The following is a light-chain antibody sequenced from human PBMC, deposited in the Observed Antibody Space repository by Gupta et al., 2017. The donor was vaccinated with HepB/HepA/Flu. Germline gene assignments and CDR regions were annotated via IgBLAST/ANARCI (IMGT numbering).Light chain of an antibody. V-gene: IGLV1-51*02. CDR3: GTWDSSPSVVV. J-gene: IGLJ2*01. CDR1: SSNIGNNY. Sequence: QYVLTQPPSVSAAPGQKVTISCSGSSSNIGNNYVSWYQQLPGTAPKVLISENNKRPSGIPDRFSASKSGTSATLGITGVQTGDEADYYCGTWDSSPSVVVFGGGTKLTVL. CDR2: ENN.